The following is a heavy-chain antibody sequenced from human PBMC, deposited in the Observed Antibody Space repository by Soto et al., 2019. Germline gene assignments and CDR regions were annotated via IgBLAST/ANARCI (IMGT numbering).Heavy chain of an antibody. CDR2: INDDGSTT. CDR1: GFTFNNYW. D-gene: IGHD6-19*01. J-gene: IGHJ4*02. CDR3: ARGGFSQWLLGH. Sequence: EVQLVESGGGLVQSGGSLRLSCSASGFTFNNYWIHWVRQVQGKGLVWVSRINDDGSTTNYADSVKGGFTISRDNAKNTVSLQMNRLRAEDAAVYYCARGGFSQWLLGHWGQGNLVTVSS. V-gene: IGHV3-74*01.